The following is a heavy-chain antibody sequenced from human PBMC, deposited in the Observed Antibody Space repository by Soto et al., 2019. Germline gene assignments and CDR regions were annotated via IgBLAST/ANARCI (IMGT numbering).Heavy chain of an antibody. CDR3: AREGSSGSYYFDS. V-gene: IGHV4-31*03. Sequence: TLSLTCTVSGGSISSGDYYWSWIRQVPGKGLEWIGYIYYSGSTYYNPSLKSRVAMSVGTSKNQFSLKMNSVTAADTAVYYCAREGSSGSYYFDSWGQGTLVTVSS. CDR1: GGSISSGDYY. CDR2: IYYSGST. J-gene: IGHJ4*02. D-gene: IGHD3-3*01.